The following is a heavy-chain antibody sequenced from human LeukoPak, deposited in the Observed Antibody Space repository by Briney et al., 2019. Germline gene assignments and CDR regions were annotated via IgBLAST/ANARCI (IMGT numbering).Heavy chain of an antibody. CDR3: AKDTASSDWYP. D-gene: IGHD6-19*01. CDR1: GFTFSSYA. V-gene: IGHV3-23*01. CDR2: ISGSGGST. Sequence: GGSLRLSCAASGFTFSSYAMSWVRQAPVKGREWVSAISGSGGSTYYADSVKGRFTISRDNSKNTLYLQMNSLRAEDTAVYYCAKDTASSDWYPWGQGTLVTVSS. J-gene: IGHJ5*02.